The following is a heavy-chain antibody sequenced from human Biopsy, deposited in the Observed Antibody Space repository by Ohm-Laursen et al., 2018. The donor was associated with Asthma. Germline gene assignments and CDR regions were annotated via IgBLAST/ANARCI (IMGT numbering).Heavy chain of an antibody. CDR1: GGMFGNFA. Sequence: SSVKVSCKASGGMFGNFAISWVRQAPGQGLEWLRGIMTVFGTTNYAQKFQGRVTITADESTSTAYMEVTSLRSEDTAIYYCARCQVGYSSGWSLLLKKIYYSGMDVWGQGTAVTVSS. D-gene: IGHD6-19*01. V-gene: IGHV1-69*01. J-gene: IGHJ6*02. CDR3: ARCQVGYSSGWSLLLKKIYYSGMDV. CDR2: IMTVFGTT.